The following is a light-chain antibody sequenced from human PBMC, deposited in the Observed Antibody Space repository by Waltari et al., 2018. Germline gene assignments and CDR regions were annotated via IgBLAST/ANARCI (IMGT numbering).Light chain of an antibody. CDR1: QSISGY. Sequence: DIQMTQSPSSLSASVGDRVTISCRASQSISGYLNWYQQKPGKAPKLLIYAASTLQSGVPSRFSGSGSGTDFTLTISSLQPEDFSTYYCQQSYSTPRTFGQGTKLDIK. J-gene: IGKJ2*01. V-gene: IGKV1-39*01. CDR3: QQSYSTPRT. CDR2: AAS.